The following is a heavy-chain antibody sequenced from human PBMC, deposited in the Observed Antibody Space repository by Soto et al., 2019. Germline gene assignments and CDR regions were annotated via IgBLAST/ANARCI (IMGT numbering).Heavy chain of an antibody. V-gene: IGHV3-23*01. Sequence: EVQLLESGGGLVQPGGSLRLSCAASGFTFSSYAMSWVRQAPGKGLEWVSAISGSGGSTYYADSVKGRFTISRDNTKNKLYLQKNSLRAEDTAVYYCAKEGGGRGGAFDIWGQGTMVTVSS. CDR1: GFTFSSYA. CDR3: AKEGGGRGGAFDI. D-gene: IGHD3-16*01. J-gene: IGHJ3*02. CDR2: ISGSGGST.